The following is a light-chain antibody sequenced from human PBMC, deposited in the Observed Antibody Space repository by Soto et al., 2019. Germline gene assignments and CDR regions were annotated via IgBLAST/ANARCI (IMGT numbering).Light chain of an antibody. J-gene: IGKJ1*01. Sequence: TQAPCTLSVSPGPRATLSCMASRGISSNLAWHQQKPGQPPSLLIYDASNRATGIPARFSGSGSGTDFTLTISSLEPEDFAVYYCQQYSSLPRTFGQGTKVDIK. CDR3: QQYSSLPRT. CDR1: RGISSN. CDR2: DAS. V-gene: IGKV3-11*01.